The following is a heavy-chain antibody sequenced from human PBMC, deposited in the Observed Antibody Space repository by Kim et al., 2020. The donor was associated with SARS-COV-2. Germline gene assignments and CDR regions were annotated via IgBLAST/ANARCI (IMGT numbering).Heavy chain of an antibody. V-gene: IGHV5-10-1*01. CDR2: IDPSDSYT. Sequence: GESLQISCKGSGYRFTSYWIRWVRQMPGKGLEWMGRIDPSDSYTNYSPSFQGHVTISADKSISTAYLQWSSLKASDTAMYYCARHGVCSSISCHDAFDIWGQGTMVTVSS. CDR1: GYRFTSYW. D-gene: IGHD2-2*01. CDR3: ARHGVCSSISCHDAFDI. J-gene: IGHJ3*02.